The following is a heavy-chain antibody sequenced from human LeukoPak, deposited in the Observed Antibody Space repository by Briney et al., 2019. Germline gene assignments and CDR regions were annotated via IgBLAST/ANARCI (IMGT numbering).Heavy chain of an antibody. CDR3: ARGDDSSGYFWFDA. J-gene: IGHJ5*02. Sequence: SETLSLTCAVYGGSFSGYYWSWIRQPPGKGLEWIGEINHSGSTNYNPSLKSRVTISVDTSKNQFSLKLSSVTAADTAVYYCARGDDSSGYFWFDAWGQGTLVTVSS. V-gene: IGHV4-34*01. CDR1: GGSFSGYY. D-gene: IGHD3-22*01. CDR2: INHSGST.